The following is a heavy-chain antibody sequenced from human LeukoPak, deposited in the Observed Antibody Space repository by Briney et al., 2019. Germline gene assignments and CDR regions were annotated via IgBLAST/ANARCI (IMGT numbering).Heavy chain of an antibody. J-gene: IGHJ6*02. Sequence: GGSLRLSCAASGFTFDDYAMHWVRQAPGKGLEWVSGISWNSGSIGYADSVKGRFTISRDNAENSLYLQMNSLRAEDTALYYCAKGIMTTDYNYYGMDVWGQGTTVTVSS. CDR3: AKGIMTTDYNYYGMDV. CDR2: ISWNSGSI. D-gene: IGHD4-11*01. CDR1: GFTFDDYA. V-gene: IGHV3-9*01.